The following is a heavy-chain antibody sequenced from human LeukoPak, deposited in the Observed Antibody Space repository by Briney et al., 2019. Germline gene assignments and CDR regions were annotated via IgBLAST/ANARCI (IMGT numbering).Heavy chain of an antibody. J-gene: IGHJ4*02. D-gene: IGHD6-13*01. Sequence: PGGSLRLSCAASGFTYNSYYIRWAPQASAKGREWVANINQDGSEKYYVDSVKGRFTISRDNAKNSLYLQMNSLRAEDTAVYYCVAAAGDYWGQGTLVTVSS. CDR2: INQDGSEK. V-gene: IGHV3-7*03. CDR1: GFTYNSYY. CDR3: VAAAGDY.